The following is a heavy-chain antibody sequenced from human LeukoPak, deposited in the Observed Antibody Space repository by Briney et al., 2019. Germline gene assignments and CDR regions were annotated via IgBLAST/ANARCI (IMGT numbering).Heavy chain of an antibody. CDR2: INTDGSGT. CDR1: GFTFTNDW. CDR3: AREYSSSSGRFYDY. D-gene: IGHD6-6*01. V-gene: IGHV3-74*01. J-gene: IGHJ4*02. Sequence: GGSLRLSCAASGFTFTNDWMHWVRQAPGKGLVWVSRINTDGSGTTYADSVKGRFTISRDNAKSTLYLQMNSLRAEDTAVYYCAREYSSSSGRFYDYWGQGTLVTVSS.